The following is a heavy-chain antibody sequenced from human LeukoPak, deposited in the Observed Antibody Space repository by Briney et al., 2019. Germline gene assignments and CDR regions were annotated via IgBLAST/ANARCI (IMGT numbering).Heavy chain of an antibody. CDR1: GFTVSSNY. D-gene: IGHD2-21*01. CDR2: IYYSGST. Sequence: GSLRLSCAASGFTVSSNYMSWIRQPPGKGLEWIGSIYYSGSTYYNPSLKSRVTISVDTSKNQFSLKLSSVTAADTAVYYCARGLNGDWDYWGQGTLVTVSS. V-gene: IGHV4-39*01. J-gene: IGHJ4*02. CDR3: ARGLNGDWDY.